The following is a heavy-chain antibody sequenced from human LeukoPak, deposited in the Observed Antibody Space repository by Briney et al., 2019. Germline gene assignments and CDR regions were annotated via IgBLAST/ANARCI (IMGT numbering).Heavy chain of an antibody. V-gene: IGHV4-39*01. CDR3: ARLPNSGSYLGHLDI. Sequence: SETLSLTCTVSGGSISRNSYYWGWIRQPPGKGLDWIGSIYYSGSTYYNPSLKSRVTISVDTSKNQFSLKLSSVTAADTAMYYCARLPNSGSYLGHLDIWGQGTMVTVSS. D-gene: IGHD1-26*01. CDR1: GGSISRNSYY. CDR2: IYYSGST. J-gene: IGHJ3*02.